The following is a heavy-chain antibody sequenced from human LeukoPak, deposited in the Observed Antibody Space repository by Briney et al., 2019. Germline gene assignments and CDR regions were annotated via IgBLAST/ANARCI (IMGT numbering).Heavy chain of an antibody. CDR1: GGTFSSNV. Sequence: SVKVSCKASGGTFSSNVISWVRQAPGQGLEWMGRIIPIIGTPDYAQKFQGRVTITTDESTSTAYMELSSLRSEDTAVYYCARDRQPYDSSGWVNMDVWGKGTTVTVSS. D-gene: IGHD3-22*01. V-gene: IGHV1-69*05. CDR2: IIPIIGTP. CDR3: ARDRQPYDSSGWVNMDV. J-gene: IGHJ6*03.